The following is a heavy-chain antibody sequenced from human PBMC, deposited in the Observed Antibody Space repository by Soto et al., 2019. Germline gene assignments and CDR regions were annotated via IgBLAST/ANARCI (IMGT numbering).Heavy chain of an antibody. CDR1: GGTFRSYA. Sequence: QVQLVQSGAEVKKPGSSVKVSCKASGGTFRSYAISWVRQATGQGLEWMGGIIPIFGKANYAQKFPGRVPVTADKSTSTAYTERSSLRSEDTAVYYCARDRVRSSWYKGFDYYYGMDGWGQGTTVTVSS. V-gene: IGHV1-69*06. CDR3: ARDRVRSSWYKGFDYYYGMDG. D-gene: IGHD6-13*01. J-gene: IGHJ6*02. CDR2: IIPIFGKA.